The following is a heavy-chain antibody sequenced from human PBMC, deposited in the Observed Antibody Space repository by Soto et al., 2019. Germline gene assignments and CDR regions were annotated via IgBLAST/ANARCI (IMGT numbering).Heavy chain of an antibody. J-gene: IGHJ3*02. D-gene: IGHD1-26*01. Sequence: SETLSLTCTVSGGSISSGGYYWSWIRQHPGKGLEWIGYIYYSGSTYYNPSLKSRVTISVDTSKNQFSLKLSSVTAADTAVYYCARPTLSEGARENAFDIWGQGTMVTVSS. V-gene: IGHV4-31*03. CDR2: IYYSGST. CDR1: GGSISSGGYY. CDR3: ARPTLSEGARENAFDI.